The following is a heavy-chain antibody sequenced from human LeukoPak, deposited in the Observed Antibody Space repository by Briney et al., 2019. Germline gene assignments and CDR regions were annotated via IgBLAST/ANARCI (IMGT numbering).Heavy chain of an antibody. J-gene: IGHJ4*02. V-gene: IGHV1-69*04. D-gene: IGHD5-18*01. CDR2: IIPILGIA. CDR3: ARGLAVNSYGYFFDY. CDR1: GGTFSSYA. Sequence: ASVKVSCKASGGTFSSYAISWVRQAPGQGLEWMGRIIPILGIANYAQKFQGRVTITADKSTSTAYMELSSLRSEDTAVYYCARGLAVNSYGYFFDYWGQGTLVTVSS.